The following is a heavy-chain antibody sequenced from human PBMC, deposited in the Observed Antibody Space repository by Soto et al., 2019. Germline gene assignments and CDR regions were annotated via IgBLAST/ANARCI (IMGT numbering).Heavy chain of an antibody. CDR2: IFYGGST. J-gene: IGHJ2*01. D-gene: IGHD1-7*01. V-gene: IGHV4-39*01. CDR1: GDSITSTSYN. Sequence: QLQLQESGPGLLKPSETLSLTCAVSGDSITSTSYNWGWIRQPPGKGLEWIGSIFYGGSTYYSPSLNSRITLFVDPSKNQFSLNLSSVTAADTAVYYCAGDGNYGLSYFDVWGRGTLITVSS. CDR3: AGDGNYGLSYFDV.